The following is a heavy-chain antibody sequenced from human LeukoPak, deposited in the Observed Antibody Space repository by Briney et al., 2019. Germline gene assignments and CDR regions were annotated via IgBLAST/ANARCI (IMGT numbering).Heavy chain of an antibody. Sequence: SETLSLTCTVSGGSISSSSYYWGWIRQPPGKGLEWIGSIYYSGSTYYNPSLKSRVTISVDTSKNTFSLKLSSVTAADTAVYYCARVVQLLYHCFDPWGQGTLVTVSS. D-gene: IGHD2-2*02. J-gene: IGHJ5*02. CDR3: ARVVQLLYHCFDP. V-gene: IGHV4-39*01. CDR1: GGSISSSSYY. CDR2: IYYSGST.